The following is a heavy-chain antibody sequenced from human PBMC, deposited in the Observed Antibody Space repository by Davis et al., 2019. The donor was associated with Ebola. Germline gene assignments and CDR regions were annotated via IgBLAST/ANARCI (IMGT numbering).Heavy chain of an antibody. V-gene: IGHV1-69*13. D-gene: IGHD6-19*01. CDR3: ALRVAGDY. Sequence: SVKVSCKASGGTFSSYAISWVRQAPGQGLEWMGGVIPLFGTTTYAQKFQGRLTITADESTTTTYMELSSLKSDDTAVYYCALRVAGDYWGRGTPVTVSS. CDR1: GGTFSSYA. CDR2: VIPLFGTT. J-gene: IGHJ4*02.